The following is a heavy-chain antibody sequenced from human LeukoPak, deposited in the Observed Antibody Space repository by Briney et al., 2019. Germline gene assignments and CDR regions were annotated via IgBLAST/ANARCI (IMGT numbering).Heavy chain of an antibody. D-gene: IGHD3-10*01. J-gene: IGHJ4*02. CDR3: ASIVEEFGELLYDY. Sequence: SGGSLRLSCAASGFTFSRYGMSWVRQAPGRGLEWVANIKQDGSEKYYVDSVKGRFTISRDNTKNSLYLQMNSLRAEDTAVYYCASIVEEFGELLYDYWGQGTLVTVSS. V-gene: IGHV3-7*01. CDR1: GFTFSRYG. CDR2: IKQDGSEK.